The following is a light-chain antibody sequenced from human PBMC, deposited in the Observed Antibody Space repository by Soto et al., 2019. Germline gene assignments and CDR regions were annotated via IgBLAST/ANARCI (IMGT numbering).Light chain of an antibody. CDR1: QSISSW. J-gene: IGKJ1*01. Sequence: DIQMTQSPATLSSSVGDIVTITCRASQSISSWLAWYQQKPGKAPKLLIYRASNLEIGVPSRFSGSGSGTEFTLTISRLQPVDFATYYCQQYNSYSKTFGRGTKVEIK. CDR2: RAS. V-gene: IGKV1-5*03. CDR3: QQYNSYSKT.